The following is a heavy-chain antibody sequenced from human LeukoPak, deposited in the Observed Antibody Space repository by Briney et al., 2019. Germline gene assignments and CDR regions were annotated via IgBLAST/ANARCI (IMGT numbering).Heavy chain of an antibody. D-gene: IGHD5-24*01. V-gene: IGHV3-33*01. J-gene: IGHJ4*02. CDR1: GFTFSSYG. CDR2: TRHDGSKK. CDR3: ARVSSDAGRVDDSFDY. Sequence: GRSLRLSCTASGFTFSSYGMHWLRQAPGKGREGVAFTRHDGSKKYYADSVKGRFTISRDNSQNTLYLQMNSLIDGDTAVYYCARVSSDAGRVDDSFDYWGQGTLVTVSS.